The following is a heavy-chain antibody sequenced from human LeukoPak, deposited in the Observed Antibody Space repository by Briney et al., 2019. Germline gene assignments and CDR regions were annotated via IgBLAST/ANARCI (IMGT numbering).Heavy chain of an antibody. CDR2: INHSGST. CDR1: GGSFSGYY. CDR3: ARQSSNDAFDI. V-gene: IGHV4-34*01. Sequence: SETLSLTCAVYGGSFSGYYWSWIRQPPGKGLEWIGEINHSGSTNYNPSLKSRVTISVDTSKNQFSLKLSSVTAADTAVYYCARQSSNDAFDIWGQGTMVTVSS. J-gene: IGHJ3*02.